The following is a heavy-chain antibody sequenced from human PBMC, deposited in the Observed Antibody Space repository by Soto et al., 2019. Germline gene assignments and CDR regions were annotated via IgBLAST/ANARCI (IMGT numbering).Heavy chain of an antibody. Sequence: LSLTFTVSVVSISSSSYYWGWIRQPPGKVLEWIGSIYYSGSTYYNPSLKSRVTISVDTSKNQFSLKLSSVTAADTAVYYCARHPLVLRFLEWLAPFDYWGQGTLVTVSS. J-gene: IGHJ4*02. D-gene: IGHD3-3*01. CDR3: ARHPLVLRFLEWLAPFDY. V-gene: IGHV4-39*01. CDR1: VVSISSSSYY. CDR2: IYYSGST.